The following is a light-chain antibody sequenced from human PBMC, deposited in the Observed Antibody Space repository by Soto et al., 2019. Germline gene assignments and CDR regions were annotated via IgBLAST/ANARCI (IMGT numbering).Light chain of an antibody. Sequence: ESVLTQSPGTLSLSPGERATLSCRASQTVINNYLAWYQRKPGQATRLLVYGASTRATGIPDRFSGGGSGTDFTLTITRLEPEDSALYYCQKYENSPFTFGQGTKLEIK. J-gene: IGKJ2*01. CDR2: GAS. CDR1: QTVINNY. V-gene: IGKV3-20*01. CDR3: QKYENSPFT.